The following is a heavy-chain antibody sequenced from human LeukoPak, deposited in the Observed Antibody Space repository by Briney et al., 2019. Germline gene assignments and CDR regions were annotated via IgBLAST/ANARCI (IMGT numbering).Heavy chain of an antibody. CDR2: IRNKVYGGTT. V-gene: IGHV3-49*04. D-gene: IGHD3-22*01. CDR3: TRGLTAVIATGFDY. J-gene: IGHJ4*02. CDR1: GFSFGDYA. Sequence: GGSLRLSCIVSGFSFGDYAMSWVRQAPGKGLEWIGFIRNKVYGGTTEYAASVKGRFIISRDDSRSIAYLQMTSLKTEDTAVYYCTRGLTAVIATGFDYWGQGTLVTVSS.